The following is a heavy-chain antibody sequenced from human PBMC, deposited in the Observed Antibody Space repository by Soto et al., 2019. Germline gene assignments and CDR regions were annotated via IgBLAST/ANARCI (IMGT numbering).Heavy chain of an antibody. CDR2: INPNSGGT. Sequence: ASVNVSCNASGYTFTGYYMHWVRQAPGQGLEWMGWINPNSGGTNYAQKFQGWVTMTRDTSISTAYMELSRLRSDDTAVYYCARDTPSGGYYYYYYGMDVWGQGTTVTVSS. V-gene: IGHV1-2*04. CDR1: GYTFTGYY. J-gene: IGHJ6*02. CDR3: ARDTPSGGYYYYYYGMDV. D-gene: IGHD3-16*01.